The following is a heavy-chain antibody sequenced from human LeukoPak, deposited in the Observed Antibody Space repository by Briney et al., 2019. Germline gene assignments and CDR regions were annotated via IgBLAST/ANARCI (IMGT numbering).Heavy chain of an antibody. CDR3: AKGRDYGDAIDY. Sequence: GGSLRLSCAASGFTVSSNYMSWVRQAPGKGLEWVSAINGSGGSTYYADSVKGRFTISRDNSKNTLYLQMNSLRAEDTAVYYCAKGRDYGDAIDYWGQGTLVTVSS. CDR2: INGSGGST. CDR1: GFTVSSNY. J-gene: IGHJ4*02. D-gene: IGHD4-17*01. V-gene: IGHV3-23*01.